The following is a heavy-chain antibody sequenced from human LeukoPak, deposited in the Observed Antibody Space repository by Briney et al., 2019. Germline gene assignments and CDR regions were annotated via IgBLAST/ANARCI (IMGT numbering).Heavy chain of an antibody. J-gene: IGHJ3*02. CDR2: ISGSGGRT. CDR3: AKTVVGAPTDAFDI. D-gene: IGHD2-15*01. CDR1: GFTFSNYA. V-gene: IGHV3-23*01. Sequence: GGSLRLSCAASGFTFSNYALSWVRQAPGKGLEWVSTISGSGGRTYYADSVKGRFTISRDNSRNTLFLQMNSPRAEDTAVYYCAKTVVGAPTDAFDIWGQGTKVTVSS.